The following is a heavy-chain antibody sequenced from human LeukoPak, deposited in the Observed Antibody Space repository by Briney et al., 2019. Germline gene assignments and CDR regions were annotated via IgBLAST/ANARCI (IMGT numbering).Heavy chain of an antibody. CDR2: TYYRSKWYN. D-gene: IGHD4-23*01. V-gene: IGHV6-1*01. Sequence: SQTLSLTCAISGDSVSSNSAAWNWIRKSPSRGLEWLGRTYYRSKWYNDYAVSVKSRITINPDTSKNQFSLQLNSVTPEDTAVYYCAREDGTVVPIAFDIWGQGTMVTVSS. CDR1: GDSVSSNSAA. CDR3: AREDGTVVPIAFDI. J-gene: IGHJ3*02.